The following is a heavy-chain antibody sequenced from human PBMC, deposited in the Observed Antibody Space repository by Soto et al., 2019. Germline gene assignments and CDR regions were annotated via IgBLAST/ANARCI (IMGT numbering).Heavy chain of an antibody. CDR1: GFTFSSYA. CDR2: ISYDGSNK. J-gene: IGHJ6*02. D-gene: IGHD3-3*01. Sequence: QVQLVESGGGVVQPGRSLRLSCAASGFTFSSYAMHWVRQAPGKGLEWVAVISYDGSNKYYADSVKGRLTISRDNSKNXEYXQXTSLSAEDTAVYYCARGDNLEWLHPLIYYYYYGMDVWGQGTTVTVSS. CDR3: ARGDNLEWLHPLIYYYYYGMDV. V-gene: IGHV3-30-3*01.